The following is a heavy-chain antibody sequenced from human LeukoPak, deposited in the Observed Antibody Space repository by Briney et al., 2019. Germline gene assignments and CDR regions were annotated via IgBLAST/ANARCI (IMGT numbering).Heavy chain of an antibody. V-gene: IGHV3-20*04. CDR1: GFTFDDYG. D-gene: IGHD6-13*01. J-gene: IGHJ4*02. CDR2: INWNGGGT. CDR3: AKAPWGGIAAAGTLDY. Sequence: PGGSLRLSCAASGFTFDDYGMSWVRQAPGKGLEWVSGINWNGGGTGYADSVKGRFTISRDNSKNTLYLQMNSLRAEDTAVYYCAKAPWGGIAAAGTLDYWGQGTLVTVSS.